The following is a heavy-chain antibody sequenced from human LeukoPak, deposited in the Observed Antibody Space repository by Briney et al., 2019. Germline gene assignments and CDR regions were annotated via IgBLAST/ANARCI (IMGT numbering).Heavy chain of an antibody. CDR2: MNSDGSSI. CDR3: VPQEDCSRTTCQFDY. CDR1: GFIFSTYW. V-gene: IGHV3-74*01. J-gene: IGHJ4*02. D-gene: IGHD2-2*01. Sequence: GGSLRLSCAASGFIFSTYWMHWVRQAPGKGLVWVSRMNSDGSSISYADSVKGRFTISRDNAKNTLYLQMNNPRPEDTAVYYCVPQEDCSRTTCQFDYWGQGTLVTVSS.